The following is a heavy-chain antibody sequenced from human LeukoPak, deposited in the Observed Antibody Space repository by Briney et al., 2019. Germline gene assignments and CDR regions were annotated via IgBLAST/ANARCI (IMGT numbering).Heavy chain of an antibody. CDR1: GFTFSSNS. D-gene: IGHD2-2*01. J-gene: IGHJ4*02. CDR3: ARRAYCSSTSCAFDY. Sequence: PGGSLRLFCAASGFTFSSNSMKWVGQAPGKGLEWVSSISSSSSYIYYAASVKGRFAISRDNAKNSLYLQMNSLRAEDTAVYYCARRAYCSSTSCAFDYWGQGTLVTVSS. CDR2: ISSSSSYI. V-gene: IGHV3-21*01.